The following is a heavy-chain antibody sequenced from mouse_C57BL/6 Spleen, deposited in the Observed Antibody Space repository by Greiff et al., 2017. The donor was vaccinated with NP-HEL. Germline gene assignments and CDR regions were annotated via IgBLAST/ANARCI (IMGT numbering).Heavy chain of an antibody. CDR1: GYSFTDYN. D-gene: IGHD2-1*01. CDR2: INPNYGTT. V-gene: IGHV1-39*01. Sequence: EVQLQESGPELVKPGASVKISCKASGYSFTDYNMNWVKQSNGKSLEWIGVINPNYGTTSYNQKFKGKATLTVDQSSSTAYMQLNSLTSEDSAVYYCARSRYGNYVGAWYFDVWGTGTTVTVSS. J-gene: IGHJ1*03. CDR3: ARSRYGNYVGAWYFDV.